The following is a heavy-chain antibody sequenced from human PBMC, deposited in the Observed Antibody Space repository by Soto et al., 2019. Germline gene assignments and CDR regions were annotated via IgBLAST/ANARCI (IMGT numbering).Heavy chain of an antibody. CDR3: ATSVVPASMSGWFAT. D-gene: IGHD2-2*01. V-gene: IGHV1-18*01. CDR1: GFSLSDDG. Sequence: QVHLLQSGPEIKKPGASVKVSCKASGFSLSDDGINWMRQAPGQELDWVGWISPYIDNTNYAQKFQDRVTLTTDTSTSTAYMALRSLRSDATAVYYCATSVVPASMSGWFATWGQGTLVTVSA. CDR2: ISPYIDNT. J-gene: IGHJ5*02.